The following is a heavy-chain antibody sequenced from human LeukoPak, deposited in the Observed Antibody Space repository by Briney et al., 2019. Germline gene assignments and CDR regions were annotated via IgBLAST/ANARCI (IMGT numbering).Heavy chain of an antibody. V-gene: IGHV4-4*07. CDR2: IYTSGST. CDR1: GGSISSYY. D-gene: IGHD3-3*01. Sequence: PSETLSLTCTVSGGSISSYYWSWIRQPAGKGLEWFGRIYTSGSTNYNPSLKSRVTMSVDTSKNQFSLKLSSVTAADTAVYYCARGDLITIFGVAHEAPFDYWGQGTLVTVSS. CDR3: ARGDLITIFGVAHEAPFDY. J-gene: IGHJ4*02.